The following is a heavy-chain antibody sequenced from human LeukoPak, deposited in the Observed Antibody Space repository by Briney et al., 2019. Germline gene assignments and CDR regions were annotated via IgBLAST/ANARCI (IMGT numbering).Heavy chain of an antibody. J-gene: IGHJ6*03. CDR1: GGTFSSYT. Sequence: GSSVKVSCKASGGTFSSYTISWVRQAPGQGLEWMGRIIPILGIANYAQKFQGRVTITADKSTSTAYMELSSLRSEDTAVYYCAREGVTGTTRMDVWGKGTTVTVSS. V-gene: IGHV1-69*04. CDR3: AREGVTGTTRMDV. D-gene: IGHD1-1*01. CDR2: IIPILGIA.